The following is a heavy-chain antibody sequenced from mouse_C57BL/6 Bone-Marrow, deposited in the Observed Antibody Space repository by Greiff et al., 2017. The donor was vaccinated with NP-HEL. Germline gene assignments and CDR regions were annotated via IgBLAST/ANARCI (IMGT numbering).Heavy chain of an antibody. J-gene: IGHJ3*01. CDR1: GYTFTSYW. D-gene: IGHD2-5*01. CDR2: IYPGSGST. V-gene: IGHV1-55*01. CDR3: AREGSNHQAWFAY. Sequence: QVQLKQPGAELVKPGASVKMSCKASGYTFTSYWITWVKQRPGQGLEWIGDIYPGSGSTNYNEKFKSKATLTVDTSSSTAYMQLSSLTSEDSAVYYCAREGSNHQAWFAYWGQGTLVTVSA.